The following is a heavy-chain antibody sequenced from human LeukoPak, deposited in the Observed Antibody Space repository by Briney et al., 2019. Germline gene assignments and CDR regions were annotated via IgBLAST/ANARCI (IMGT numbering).Heavy chain of an antibody. J-gene: IGHJ5*02. V-gene: IGHV4-31*03. Sequence: SETLSLTCTVSGGSISSGGYYWSWIRQHPGKGLEWIGYIYYSGSTHYNPSLKSRVTISVDTSKNQFSLKLSSVTAADTAVYYCARRVNAVAGRSWAWFDPWGQGTLVTVSS. CDR1: GGSISSGGYY. D-gene: IGHD6-19*01. CDR2: IYYSGST. CDR3: ARRVNAVAGRSWAWFDP.